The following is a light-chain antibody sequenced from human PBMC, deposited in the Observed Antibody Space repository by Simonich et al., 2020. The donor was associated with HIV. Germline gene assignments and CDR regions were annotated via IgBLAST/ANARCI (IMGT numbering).Light chain of an antibody. CDR1: NIGTQS. CDR3: QVWDSSRDHPHVV. Sequence: SYVLTQPPSASVAPGKTARITCGGNNIGTQSVHWYQPQPGQAPVLVVYGASDRPSGIPERFSGSNSGNTATQTISRVEAGDEADYYCQVWDSSRDHPHVVFGGGTKLTVL. J-gene: IGLJ2*01. V-gene: IGLV3-21*03. CDR2: GAS.